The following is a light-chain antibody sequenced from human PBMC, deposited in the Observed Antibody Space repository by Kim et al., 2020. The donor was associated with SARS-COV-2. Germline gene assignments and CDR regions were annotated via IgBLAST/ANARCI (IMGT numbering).Light chain of an antibody. CDR2: GLN. CDR1: GPNTRGNT. Sequence: RVTISFFGSGPNTRGNTVTWYQQVPGRAPKLLSYGLNQRPSGVPDRFASSKSDTSASLSISGLQSEDEADYYCAAWDDTLDGPVFGGGTQLTVL. J-gene: IGLJ3*02. V-gene: IGLV1-44*01. CDR3: AAWDDTLDGPV.